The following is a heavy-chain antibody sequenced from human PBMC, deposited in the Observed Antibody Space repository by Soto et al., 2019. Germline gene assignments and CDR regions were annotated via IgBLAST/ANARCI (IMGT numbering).Heavy chain of an antibody. CDR1: GYTFTSYG. D-gene: IGHD3-9*01. V-gene: IGHV1-18*01. J-gene: IGHJ4*02. CDR3: ARSAYYDILTGYYNVMGY. CDR2: TSAYNGNT. Sequence: QVQLVQSGAEVKKPGASVKVSCKASGYTFTSYGISWVRQAPGQGLEWMGWTSAYNGNTNYAQKLQARVTMTTDTSTSTAYMELRSLRSDDTAVYYCARSAYYDILTGYYNVMGYWGQGTLVTVSS.